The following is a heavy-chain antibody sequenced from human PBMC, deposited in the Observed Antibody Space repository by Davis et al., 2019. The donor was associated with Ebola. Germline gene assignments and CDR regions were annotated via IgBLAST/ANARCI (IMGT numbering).Heavy chain of an antibody. Sequence: PSETLSLTCTVSGGSVSSGSYYWSWIRQPPGKGLEWIGYIYYSGSTYYNPSLKSRVTISVDTSKNQFSLKLSSVTAADTAVYYCARKETGEAFDYWGQGTLVTVSS. D-gene: IGHD7-27*01. CDR2: IYYSGST. CDR3: ARKETGEAFDY. CDR1: GGSVSSGSYY. V-gene: IGHV4-31*03. J-gene: IGHJ4*02.